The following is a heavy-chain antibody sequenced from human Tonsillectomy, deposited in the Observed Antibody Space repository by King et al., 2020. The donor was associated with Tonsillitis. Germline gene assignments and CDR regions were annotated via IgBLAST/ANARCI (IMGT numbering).Heavy chain of an antibody. CDR1: GYSISSGYY. Sequence: VQLQESGPGLVKPSETLSLTCAVSGYSISSGYYWGWIRQPPGKGLEWIGSISHRGSTYYNPSLKSRIAISVDTSKNQFSLKLNSVTAADTAVYYCAREIHYYGSGSFNWGLGTLVTVSS. J-gene: IGHJ4*02. CDR2: ISHRGST. D-gene: IGHD3-10*01. CDR3: AREIHYYGSGSFN. V-gene: IGHV4-38-2*02.